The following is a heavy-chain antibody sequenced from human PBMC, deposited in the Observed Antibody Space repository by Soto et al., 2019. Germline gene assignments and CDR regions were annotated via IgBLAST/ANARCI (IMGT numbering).Heavy chain of an antibody. V-gene: IGHV3-30*18. CDR2: ISYQGTDQ. Sequence: GGSLRLSCVGSGFVFRNYGMHWVRHARGRGLEWVAVISYQGTDQYYADSVKGRFEVSRDDSANTLSLQMNNLRVEDTAVYYCAKDLIVPGPLAGMDAWGQGTTVTVSS. CDR1: GFVFRNYG. D-gene: IGHD1-26*01. J-gene: IGHJ6*02. CDR3: AKDLIVPGPLAGMDA.